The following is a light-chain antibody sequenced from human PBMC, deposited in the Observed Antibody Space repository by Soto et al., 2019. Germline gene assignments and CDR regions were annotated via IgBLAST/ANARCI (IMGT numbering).Light chain of an antibody. J-gene: IGKJ4*01. Sequence: IVLTQSPATLSVSPGERVTLSCRASENVGTNLAWYQRRPGQPPRLLIYGSSTRATGISATFSGSGSRTEFTLTISSLQSEDSAVYYCQQYNNWGLSFGGGTRVEIK. CDR3: QQYNNWGLS. CDR2: GSS. V-gene: IGKV3D-15*01. CDR1: ENVGTN.